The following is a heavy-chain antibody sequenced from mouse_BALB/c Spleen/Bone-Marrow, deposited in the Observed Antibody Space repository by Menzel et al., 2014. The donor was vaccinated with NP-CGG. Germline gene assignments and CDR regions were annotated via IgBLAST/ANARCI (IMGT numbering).Heavy chain of an antibody. Sequence: QVQLQQSGAELVKPGASVKTSCKASGYTFTSYWMHWVKQRPGQGLEWIGVIDPSDSYTSYNQKFKGKATLTVDTSSSTAYMQLSSLTSEDSAVYYCTIYYGSFAYWGQGTLVTVSA. J-gene: IGHJ3*01. CDR1: GYTFTSYW. CDR3: TIYYGSFAY. CDR2: IDPSDSYT. V-gene: IGHV1S127*01. D-gene: IGHD2-1*01.